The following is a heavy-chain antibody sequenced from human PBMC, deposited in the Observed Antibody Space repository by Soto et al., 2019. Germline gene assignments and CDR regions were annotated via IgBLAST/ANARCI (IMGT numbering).Heavy chain of an antibody. V-gene: IGHV3-48*03. J-gene: IGHJ6*02. D-gene: IGHD3-10*01. CDR3: TRGAGFFYGVDV. CDR1: GFIFGDYE. Sequence: LRLSCAASGFIFGDYEMNWVRQAPGKGLEWIAHISFSGSTIYYADSVKGRFSISRDNSNNFLYLQLSGLRADDSAVYYCTRGAGFFYGVDVWGLGTTVTVS. CDR2: ISFSGSTI.